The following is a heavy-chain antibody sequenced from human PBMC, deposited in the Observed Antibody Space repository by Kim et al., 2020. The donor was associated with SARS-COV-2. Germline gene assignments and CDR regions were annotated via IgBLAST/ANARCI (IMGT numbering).Heavy chain of an antibody. J-gene: IGHJ4*02. CDR3: ARELERGLSTDY. D-gene: IGHD1-1*01. V-gene: IGHV1-46*01. Sequence: SYAQKCQARVTMTRDTSTSTVYMELSSLRSEDTAVYYCARELERGLSTDYWGQGTLVTVSS.